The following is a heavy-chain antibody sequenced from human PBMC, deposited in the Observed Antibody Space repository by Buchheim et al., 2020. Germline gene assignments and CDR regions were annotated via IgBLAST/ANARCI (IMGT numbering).Heavy chain of an antibody. CDR3: AKDTTYYDFWSGDHPFDY. J-gene: IGHJ4*02. D-gene: IGHD3-3*01. CDR1: GFTFSSYA. Sequence: EVQLLESGGGLVQPGGSLRLSCAASGFTFSSYAMSWVRQAPGKGLEWVSAISGSGGSTYYADSVKGRFTISRDNSKNTLYLQMNSLRAEDTAVYYCAKDTTYYDFWSGDHPFDYWGQGTL. CDR2: ISGSGGST. V-gene: IGHV3-23*01.